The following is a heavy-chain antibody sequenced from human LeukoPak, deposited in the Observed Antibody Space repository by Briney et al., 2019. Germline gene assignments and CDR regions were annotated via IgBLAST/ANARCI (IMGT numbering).Heavy chain of an antibody. CDR1: GFTVSSNY. D-gene: IGHD2-2*01. V-gene: IGHV3-53*01. CDR3: AREGCTSTSCLSDAFDM. CDR2: IYGGGST. J-gene: IGHJ4*02. Sequence: GGSQRLSCAASGFTVSSNYMNWVRQAPGKGLEWVSVIYGGGSTYYADSVKGRFTISRDNSKNTLYLQMNSLRAEDTAVYYCAREGCTSTSCLSDAFDMWGQGTLVTVSS.